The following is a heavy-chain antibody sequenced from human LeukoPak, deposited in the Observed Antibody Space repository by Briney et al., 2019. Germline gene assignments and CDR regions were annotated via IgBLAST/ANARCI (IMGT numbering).Heavy chain of an antibody. J-gene: IGHJ4*02. Sequence: GASVKVSCKASGYTFTGYYMHWVRQATGQGLEWMGWINPNSGGTNYAQKFQGRVTLTRDTSIRTAYMELSRLRSDDTAVYYCAREGITGTTSFDYWGQGTLVTVSS. D-gene: IGHD1-20*01. CDR2: INPNSGGT. V-gene: IGHV1-2*02. CDR3: AREGITGTTSFDY. CDR1: GYTFTGYY.